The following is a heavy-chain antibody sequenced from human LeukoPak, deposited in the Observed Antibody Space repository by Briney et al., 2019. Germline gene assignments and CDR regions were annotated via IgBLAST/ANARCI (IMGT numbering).Heavy chain of an antibody. CDR2: ISYDGSNK. V-gene: IGHV3-30-3*01. CDR1: GLTFSSYA. CDR3: ARDLGITVVRGVMNY. D-gene: IGHD3-10*01. Sequence: GGSLRLSCAASGLTFSSYAMHWVRQAPGKGLVWVAVISYDGSNKYYADSVKGRFTISRDNSKNTLYLQMNSLRAEDTAVYYCARDLGITVVRGVMNYWGQGTLVTVSS. J-gene: IGHJ4*02.